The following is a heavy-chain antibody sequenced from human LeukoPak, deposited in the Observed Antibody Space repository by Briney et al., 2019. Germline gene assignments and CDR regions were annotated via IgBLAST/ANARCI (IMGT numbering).Heavy chain of an antibody. CDR2: IRYDGSDK. D-gene: IGHD1-26*01. V-gene: IGHV3-30*02. J-gene: IGHJ4*02. CDR3: VKDVGMGASYFDN. Sequence: GGSLRLSCAASGSTFISCGMHWVRQSPGKGLEWVAYIRYDGSDKYYIDSVKGRFTIARDNPKETLYLQMTSLSHDDTAVYFCVKDVGMGASYFDNWGQGTLVAVSS. CDR1: GSTFISCG.